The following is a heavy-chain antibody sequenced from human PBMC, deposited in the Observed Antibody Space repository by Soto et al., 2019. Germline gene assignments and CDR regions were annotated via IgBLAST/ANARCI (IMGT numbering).Heavy chain of an antibody. Sequence: QVQLVQSGAEVKKPGASVKVSCKASGYTFMRYGITWVRQAPGQGLEWMGWISAYSTYANDAQKLQGRVSLTTDTSTNTSHMELRSLRSDDTAMYYCARDDYYDSSGYYFDLWGQGTLVTVSS. CDR2: ISAYSTYA. CDR3: ARDDYYDSSGYYFDL. V-gene: IGHV1-18*01. J-gene: IGHJ4*02. CDR1: GYTFMRYG. D-gene: IGHD3-22*01.